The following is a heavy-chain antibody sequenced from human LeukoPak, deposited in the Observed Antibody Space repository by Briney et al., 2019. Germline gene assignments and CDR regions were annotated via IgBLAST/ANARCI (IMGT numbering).Heavy chain of an antibody. V-gene: IGHV3-74*03. CDR2: IHSDGIST. J-gene: IGHJ4*02. CDR3: ARDRYYVPDY. CDR1: GFTVSGNY. D-gene: IGHD3-10*02. Sequence: PGGSLRLSCAASGFTVSGNYMTWVRQAPGKGLVWVSRIHSDGISTTYADSVKGRFTISRDNAKNTLYLQMNSLRAEDTAVYYCARDRYYVPDYWGQGTLVTVSS.